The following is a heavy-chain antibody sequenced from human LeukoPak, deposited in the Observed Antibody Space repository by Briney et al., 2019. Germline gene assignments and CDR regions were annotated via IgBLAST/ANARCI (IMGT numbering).Heavy chain of an antibody. Sequence: ASVKVSCKASGYTFTSYDINWVRQATGQGLEWMGWISAYNGNTNYAQKLQGRVTMTTDTSTSTAYMELRSLRSDDTAVYYCARGSVLRFLEWLPGLDYWGQGTLVTVSS. CDR1: GYTFTSYD. V-gene: IGHV1-18*01. CDR3: ARGSVLRFLEWLPGLDY. D-gene: IGHD3-3*01. J-gene: IGHJ4*02. CDR2: ISAYNGNT.